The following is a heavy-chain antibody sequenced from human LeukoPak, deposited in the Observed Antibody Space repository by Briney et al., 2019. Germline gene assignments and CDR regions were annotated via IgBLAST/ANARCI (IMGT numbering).Heavy chain of an antibody. CDR1: GGSISSYY. Sequence: SETLSLTCTVSGGSISSYYWSWIRQSPGKGLEWIGYIYYSGSTNYNPSLKSRLTISVDTSKNQFSLKLNSVTAADTAVYYCARDRSEFDYWGQGTLVTVSS. J-gene: IGHJ4*02. CDR2: IYYSGST. V-gene: IGHV4-59*01. CDR3: ARDRSEFDY.